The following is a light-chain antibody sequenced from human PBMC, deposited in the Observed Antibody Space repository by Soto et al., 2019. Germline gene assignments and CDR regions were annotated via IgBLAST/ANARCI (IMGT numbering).Light chain of an antibody. J-gene: IGLJ3*02. CDR1: TSDVGSYNY. Sequence: QSALTQPASVSGSPGQSITISCTGTTSDVGSYNYVSWYQKNPDKAPKLLVYDVSNRPSGVSNRFSGSKSGNTASLTISGLQPEDEADYYCSSYTSSSTWVFGGGTKLTVL. CDR2: DVS. CDR3: SSYTSSSTWV. V-gene: IGLV2-14*01.